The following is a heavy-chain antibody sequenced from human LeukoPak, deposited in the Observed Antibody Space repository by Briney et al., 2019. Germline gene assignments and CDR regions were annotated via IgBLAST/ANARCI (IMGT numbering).Heavy chain of an antibody. CDR2: IRYDGSNK. CDR1: GFTFSSYG. V-gene: IGHV3-30*02. J-gene: IGHJ4*02. Sequence: PGGSLRLSCAASGFTFSSYGMHWVRQAPGKGLEWVAFIRYDGSNKYYADSVKGRFTISRDNSKNTLYLQMNSLRAEDTAVYYCAKAFSQCSSTSCYTVDYFDYWGQGTLVTVSS. CDR3: AKAFSQCSSTSCYTVDYFDY. D-gene: IGHD2-2*02.